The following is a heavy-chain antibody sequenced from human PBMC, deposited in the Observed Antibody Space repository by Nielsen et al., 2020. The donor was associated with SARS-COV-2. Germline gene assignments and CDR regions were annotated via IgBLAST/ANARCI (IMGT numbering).Heavy chain of an antibody. D-gene: IGHD2-2*02. CDR2: ISSSSSYT. J-gene: IGHJ4*02. V-gene: IGHV3-11*06. CDR3: ARDQYCSSTSCYTDY. Sequence: RQAPGKGLEWVSYISSSSSYTNYADSVKGRFTISRDNAKNSLYLQMNSLRAEDTAVYYCARDQYCSSTSCYTDYWGQGTLVTVSS.